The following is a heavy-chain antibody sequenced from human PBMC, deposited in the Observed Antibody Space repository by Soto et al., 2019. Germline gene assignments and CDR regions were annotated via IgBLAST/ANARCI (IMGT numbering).Heavy chain of an antibody. CDR3: ARYSSGWYPYDY. D-gene: IGHD6-19*01. Sequence: QVQLQQWGAGLLKPSETLSLTCAVYGGSFSGYYWSWIRQPPGKGLEWIGEINHSGSTNYNPSLKSRVTISVDTSKNQFSLKLSSVTAADTAVYYCARYSSGWYPYDYWGQGTLVTVSS. J-gene: IGHJ4*02. V-gene: IGHV4-34*01. CDR1: GGSFSGYY. CDR2: INHSGST.